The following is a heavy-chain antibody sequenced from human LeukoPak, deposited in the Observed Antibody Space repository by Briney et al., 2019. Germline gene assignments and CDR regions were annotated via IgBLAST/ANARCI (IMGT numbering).Heavy chain of an antibody. Sequence: GSLRLSCAASGFTVSSNYMSWVRQSPGKGLEWIGETNGSGSTNYNPSLKSRVTISADTSKNQFSLKVASVTAADTAVYFCARGGWELPEGYFDFWGQGTLVTVSS. CDR3: ARGGWELPEGYFDF. J-gene: IGHJ4*02. CDR2: TNGSGST. V-gene: IGHV4-34*01. CDR1: GFTVSSNY. D-gene: IGHD1-26*01.